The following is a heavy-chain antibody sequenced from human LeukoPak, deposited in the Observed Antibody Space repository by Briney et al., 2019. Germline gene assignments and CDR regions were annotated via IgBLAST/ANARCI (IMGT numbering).Heavy chain of an antibody. Sequence: ASVKVSCKASGGTFSSYAISWVRQAPGQGLEWMGGIIPIFGTANYAQKFQGRVTITADESTSTAYMELSSLRSEDTAVYYCARQAFWSGYYPCWGQGTLVTVSS. CDR3: ARQAFWSGYYPC. J-gene: IGHJ4*02. V-gene: IGHV1-69*13. CDR1: GGTFSSYA. CDR2: IIPIFGTA. D-gene: IGHD3-3*01.